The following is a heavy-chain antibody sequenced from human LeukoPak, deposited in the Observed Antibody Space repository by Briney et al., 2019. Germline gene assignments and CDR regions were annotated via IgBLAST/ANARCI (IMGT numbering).Heavy chain of an antibody. V-gene: IGHV3-30*04. Sequence: GGSLRLSCAASGISLTTYAVHWVRQAPGKGLEWVAVISYDGSNKYYADSVKGRFTISRDNSKNTLYLQMNSLRAEDTAVYYCAKDHSYGFDYWGQGTLVTVSS. D-gene: IGHD5-18*01. J-gene: IGHJ4*02. CDR2: ISYDGSNK. CDR1: GISLTTYA. CDR3: AKDHSYGFDY.